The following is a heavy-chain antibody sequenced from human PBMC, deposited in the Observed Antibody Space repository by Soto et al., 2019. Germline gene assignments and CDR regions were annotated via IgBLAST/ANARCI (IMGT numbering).Heavy chain of an antibody. Sequence: PSETLSLTCAVYGGSFSGYYWSWIRQPPGKGLEWIGEINHSGSTNYNPSLKSRVTISVDTSKNQFSLKLSSVTAADTAVYYCASGFVWFGNYYYGIDVWGQGTTVTVSS. V-gene: IGHV4-34*01. J-gene: IGHJ6*02. CDR2: INHSGST. CDR1: GGSFSGYY. CDR3: ASGFVWFGNYYYGIDV. D-gene: IGHD3-10*01.